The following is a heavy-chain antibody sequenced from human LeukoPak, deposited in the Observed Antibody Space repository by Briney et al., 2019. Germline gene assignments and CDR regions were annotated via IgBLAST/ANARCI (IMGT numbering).Heavy chain of an antibody. CDR1: GYSISSGYY. CDR3: ARGMGYCSGGSCYNDAFDI. J-gene: IGHJ3*02. CDR2: IYHSGSP. D-gene: IGHD2-15*01. Sequence: SETLSHTCTVSGYSISSGYYWGWIRQPPGKGLEWIGSIYHSGSPYYNPSLKSRVTISVDTSKNQFSLKLSPVTAADTAVYYYARGMGYCSGGSCYNDAFDIWGQGTMVTVSS. V-gene: IGHV4-38-2*02.